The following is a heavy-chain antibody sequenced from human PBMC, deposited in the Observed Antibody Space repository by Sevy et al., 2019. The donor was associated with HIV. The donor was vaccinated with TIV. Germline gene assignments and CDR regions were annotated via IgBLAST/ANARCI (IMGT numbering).Heavy chain of an antibody. CDR1: GFTFSSYG. CDR2: ISYDGSNK. V-gene: IGHV3-30*03. Sequence: GGSLRLSCAASGFTFSSYGMHWVRQAPGKGLEWVAVISYDGSNKYYADSVKGRFTISRDNSKNTLYLQMNSLRAEDTGVYYCAGLGGGPTVTGPRWGQGTLVTVSS. J-gene: IGHJ4*02. D-gene: IGHD4-17*01. CDR3: AGLGGGPTVTGPR.